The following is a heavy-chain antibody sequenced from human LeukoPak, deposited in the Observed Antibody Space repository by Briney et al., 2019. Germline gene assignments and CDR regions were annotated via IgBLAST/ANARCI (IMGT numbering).Heavy chain of an antibody. Sequence: QPGGSLRLSCAASGFTFSSYAMSWVRQAPGKGLEWVSAISGSGGSTYYADSVKGRFTISRDNSKNTLYLQMNSLRAEDTAVYYCSLDLPYYDFWSGYYAPSFDYWGEGTLVTVSS. CDR3: SLDLPYYDFWSGYYAPSFDY. CDR1: GFTFSSYA. D-gene: IGHD3-3*01. CDR2: ISGSGGST. V-gene: IGHV3-23*01. J-gene: IGHJ4*02.